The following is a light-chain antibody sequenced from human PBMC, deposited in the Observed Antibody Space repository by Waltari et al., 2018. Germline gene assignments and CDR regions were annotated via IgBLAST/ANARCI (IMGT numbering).Light chain of an antibody. CDR1: QSASRA. V-gene: IGKV3-20*01. Sequence: EIVLTQSPGTMSLSRGERATLSCRASQSASRALAWYQQNPGQAPRLLIYGASNRATGIPDRFSGSGSGTDFSLIISRLEPEDFAVYYCQHYVSLPVTFGQGTKVEIK. CDR3: QHYVSLPVT. J-gene: IGKJ1*01. CDR2: GAS.